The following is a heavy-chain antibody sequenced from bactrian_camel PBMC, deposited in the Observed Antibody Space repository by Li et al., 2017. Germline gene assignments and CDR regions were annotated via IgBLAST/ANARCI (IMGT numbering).Heavy chain of an antibody. CDR1: GYVC. CDR3: AADDHPFFACYANTIAYAHTY. J-gene: IGHJ4*01. V-gene: IGHV3S53*01. D-gene: IGHD4*01. Sequence: HVQLVESGGGSVQAGGSLRLSCSASGYVCMGWYRQTPGNERDGLATIHKDGTTSYADSAKGRFTISVDNANNKLYLDMNDLKPEDTARYICAADDHPFFACYANTIAYAHTYWGQGTQVTVS. CDR2: IHKDGTT.